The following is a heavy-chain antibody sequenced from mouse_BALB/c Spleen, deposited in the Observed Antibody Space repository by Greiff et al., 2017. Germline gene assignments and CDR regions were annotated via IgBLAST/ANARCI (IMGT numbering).Heavy chain of an antibody. D-gene: IGHD2-4*01. Sequence: EVQRVESGGDLVKPGGSLKLSCAASGFTFSSYGMSWVRQTPDKRLEWVATISSGGSYTYYPDSVKGRFTISRDNAKNTLYLQMSSLKSEDTAMYYCARGTTMITTYFDYWGQGTTRTVSA. CDR3: ARGTTMITTYFDY. CDR2: ISSGGSYT. V-gene: IGHV5-6*01. J-gene: IGHJ2*01. CDR1: GFTFSSYG.